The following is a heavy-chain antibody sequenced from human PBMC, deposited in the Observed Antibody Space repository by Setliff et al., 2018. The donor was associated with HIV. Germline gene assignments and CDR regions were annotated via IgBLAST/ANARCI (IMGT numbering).Heavy chain of an antibody. CDR3: ARVLEQVVSDY. D-gene: IGHD6-6*01. Sequence: SETLSLTCAVYGGSFSGYYWSWIRQPPGKGLEWIGEINHSGSTNYNPSLKSRVTISVDTSKNQFSLKLSSVTAADTAVNYCARVLEQVVSDYWGQGTLVTVSS. J-gene: IGHJ4*02. CDR2: INHSGST. CDR1: GGSFSGYY. V-gene: IGHV4-34*01.